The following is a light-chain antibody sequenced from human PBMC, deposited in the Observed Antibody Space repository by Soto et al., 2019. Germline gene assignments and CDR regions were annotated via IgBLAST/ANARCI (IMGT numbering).Light chain of an antibody. CDR3: HQYGTSPQT. CDR2: DAS. CDR1: QTVSSAY. V-gene: IGKV3-20*01. Sequence: EIVLTQSPGTLSLSPGDSSTLSCRASQTVSSAYVAWYQQKPGQAPKLLTYDASRRASGTPDRFSGSGSGTDYTLTISRLEPEDFAVYYCHQYGTSPQTFGQGTTGDIK. J-gene: IGKJ1*01.